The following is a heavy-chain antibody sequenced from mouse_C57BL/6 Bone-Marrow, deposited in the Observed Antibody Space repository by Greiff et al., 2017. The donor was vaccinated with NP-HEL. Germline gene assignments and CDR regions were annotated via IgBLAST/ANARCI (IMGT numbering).Heavy chain of an antibody. J-gene: IGHJ1*03. CDR2: IDPANGNT. CDR1: GFNIKNTY. Sequence: VQLQQSVAELVRPGASVKLSCTASGFNIKNTYMHWVKQRPEQGLEWIGRIDPANGNTKYAPKFPGKATITADTSSNTAYLQLSSLTSEHTDIYYWARYPLLRLEGYFDVWGTGTTVTVSS. V-gene: IGHV14-3*01. D-gene: IGHD1-2*01. CDR3: ARYPLLRLEGYFDV.